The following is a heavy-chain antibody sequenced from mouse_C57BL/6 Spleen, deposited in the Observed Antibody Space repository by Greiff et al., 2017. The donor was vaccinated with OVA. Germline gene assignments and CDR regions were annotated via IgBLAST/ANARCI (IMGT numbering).Heavy chain of an antibody. Sequence: QVQLQQPVAELVRPGTSVKLSCKASGYTFTSYWMHWVKQRPGQGLEWIGVIDPSDSYTNYNQKFKGKATLTVDTSSSTAYMQLSSLTSEDSAVYYCAGYGNLYAMDYWGQGTSVTVSS. D-gene: IGHD2-1*01. CDR2: IDPSDSYT. CDR1: GYTFTSYW. J-gene: IGHJ4*01. CDR3: AGYGNLYAMDY. V-gene: IGHV1-59*01.